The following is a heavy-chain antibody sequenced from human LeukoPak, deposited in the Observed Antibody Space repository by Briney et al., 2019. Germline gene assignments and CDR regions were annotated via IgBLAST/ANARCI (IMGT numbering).Heavy chain of an antibody. D-gene: IGHD5-12*01. J-gene: IGHJ6*03. CDR2: ISSSSSYI. CDR3: ARGPSGYDWDYYYYYYMDV. V-gene: IGHV3-21*01. Sequence: GGSLRLSCAASGFTFSSYSMNWVRQAPGKGLEWVSSISSSSSYIYYADSVKGRFTISRDNAKNSLYLQMNGLRAEDTAVYYCARGPSGYDWDYYYYYYMDVWGKGTTVTVSS. CDR1: GFTFSSYS.